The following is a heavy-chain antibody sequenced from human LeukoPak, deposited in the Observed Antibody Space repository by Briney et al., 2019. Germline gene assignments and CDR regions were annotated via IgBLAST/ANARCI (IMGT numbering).Heavy chain of an antibody. V-gene: IGHV4-34*01. Sequence: SETLSLTCAVYGGSFSGYYWSWIRQPPGKGLEWIGEINHSGSTNYNPSLKSRVTISVDTSKNQFSLKLSSVTAADTAVYYCASEYDGSGYYRSYFDYWGQGTLVTVSS. CDR1: GGSFSGYY. J-gene: IGHJ4*02. CDR2: INHSGST. D-gene: IGHD3-22*01. CDR3: ASEYDGSGYYRSYFDY.